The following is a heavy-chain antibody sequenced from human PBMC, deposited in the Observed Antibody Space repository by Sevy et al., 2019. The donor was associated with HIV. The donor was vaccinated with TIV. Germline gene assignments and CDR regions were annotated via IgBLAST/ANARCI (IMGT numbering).Heavy chain of an antibody. CDR3: ARDSRRQLVGI. D-gene: IGHD6-13*01. V-gene: IGHV3-7*01. J-gene: IGHJ4*02. CDR2: IKQDGSEK. Sequence: GGSLRLSCAASGFTFSSYWMSWVRQAPGKGLEWVANIKQDGSEKYYVDSVKGRVTISRDNAKNSLYLQMNSLRAEDTAVYYCARDSRRQLVGIWGQGTLVTVSS. CDR1: GFTFSSYW.